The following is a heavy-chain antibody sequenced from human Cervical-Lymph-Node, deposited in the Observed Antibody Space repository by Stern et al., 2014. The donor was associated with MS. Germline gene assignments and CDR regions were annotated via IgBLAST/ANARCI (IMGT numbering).Heavy chain of an antibody. CDR3: ARDSLVVVTAIRYNWFDP. CDR2: ISSSSSTI. Sequence: EVQLLESGGGLVQPGGSLRLSCAASGFTFSSYSMNWVRQAPGKGLEWVSYISSSSSTIYYADSVKGRFTISRDNAKNSLYLQMNSLRDEDTAVYYCARDSLVVVTAIRYNWFDPWGQGTLVTVSS. CDR1: GFTFSSYS. D-gene: IGHD2-21*02. V-gene: IGHV3-48*02. J-gene: IGHJ5*02.